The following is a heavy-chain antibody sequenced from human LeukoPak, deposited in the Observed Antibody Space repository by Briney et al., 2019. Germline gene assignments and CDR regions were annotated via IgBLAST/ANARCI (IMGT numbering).Heavy chain of an antibody. CDR1: GYTFTSYY. V-gene: IGHV1-2*06. D-gene: IGHD4-17*01. J-gene: IGHJ4*02. CDR2: IHPSSGGT. Sequence: ASVKVSCKASGYTFTSYYMHWVRQAPGQGLEWVGRIHPSSGGTEYAQNFQGRVTVTRDTSITTAYMELNRLTSDDTAVYYCARNYGDLDYWGQGTLVTVSS. CDR3: ARNYGDLDY.